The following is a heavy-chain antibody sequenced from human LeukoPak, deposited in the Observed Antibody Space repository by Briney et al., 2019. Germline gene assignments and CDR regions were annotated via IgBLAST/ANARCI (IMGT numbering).Heavy chain of an antibody. J-gene: IGHJ2*01. Sequence: GGSLRLSCTASGFTFGDYAMSWVRQAPGKGLEWVGFIRSKAYGGTTEYAASVKGRFTISRDDSKSTAYLQMNSLKTEDTAVYYCTRELVRGVIPDWYFDLWGRGTLVTVSS. V-gene: IGHV3-49*04. CDR3: TRELVRGVIPDWYFDL. D-gene: IGHD3-10*01. CDR1: GFTFGDYA. CDR2: IRSKAYGGTT.